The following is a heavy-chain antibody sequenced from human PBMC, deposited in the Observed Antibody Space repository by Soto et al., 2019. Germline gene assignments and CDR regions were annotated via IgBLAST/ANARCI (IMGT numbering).Heavy chain of an antibody. CDR2: INPNSGGT. J-gene: IGHJ6*02. D-gene: IGHD1-1*01. Sequence: ASVKVSCKASGYTFTGYYMHWVRQAPGQGLEWMGWINPNSGGTNYAQKFQGWVTMTRDTSISTAYMELSRLRSDDTAVYYCARAPEQRPDYYYYGMDVWGQGTTVTVSS. V-gene: IGHV1-2*04. CDR1: GYTFTGYY. CDR3: ARAPEQRPDYYYYGMDV.